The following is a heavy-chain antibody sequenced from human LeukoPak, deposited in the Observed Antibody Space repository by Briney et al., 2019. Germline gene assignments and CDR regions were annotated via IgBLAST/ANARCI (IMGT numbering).Heavy chain of an antibody. CDR2: ISWNSGSI. CDR3: AGGSGSYFNYYYGMDV. J-gene: IGHJ6*02. V-gene: IGHV3-9*01. Sequence: GGSLRLSCAASRFTFDDYAMHWVRQAPGKGLEWVSGISWNSGSIGYADSVKGRFTISRDNAKNSLYLQMNSLRAEDTAVYYCAGGSGSYFNYYYGMDVWGQGTTVTVSS. CDR1: RFTFDDYA. D-gene: IGHD3-10*01.